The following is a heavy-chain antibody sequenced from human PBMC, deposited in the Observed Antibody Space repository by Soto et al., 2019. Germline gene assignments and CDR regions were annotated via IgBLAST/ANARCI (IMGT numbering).Heavy chain of an antibody. Sequence: GGSLRLSCAASVFTFSSYEMNLVRQAPGKGLECVSYISISGSTIYYADSVKGRFTISRDNAKNSLYLQMNSLRAEDTAVYYCARDQRDYYGSGSHNWFAPWGRGTLVTLSS. CDR1: VFTFSSYE. V-gene: IGHV3-48*03. CDR2: ISISGSTI. D-gene: IGHD3-10*01. CDR3: ARDQRDYYGSGSHNWFAP. J-gene: IGHJ5*02.